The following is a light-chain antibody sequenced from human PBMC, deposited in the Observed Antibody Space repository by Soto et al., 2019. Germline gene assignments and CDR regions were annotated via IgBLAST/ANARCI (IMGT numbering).Light chain of an antibody. V-gene: IGLV2-14*01. CDR3: SSYTTTTTLYV. CDR1: SSDFGGHNY. Sequence: QSVLTQPASVSGSRGQSITISCTGTSSDFGGHNYVSWYQQRPGKAPKLMIYKVSIRPSGVSNRFSGSKSGNTASLTISGLQAEDEADYYCSSYTTTTTLYVFGAGTKLTVL. CDR2: KVS. J-gene: IGLJ1*01.